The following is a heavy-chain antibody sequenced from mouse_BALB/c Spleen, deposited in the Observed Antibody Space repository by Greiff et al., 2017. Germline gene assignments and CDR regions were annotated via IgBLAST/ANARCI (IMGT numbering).Heavy chain of an antibody. Sequence: VKLQQSGAELVRPGTSVKVSCKASGYAFTNYLIEWVKQRPGQGLEWIGVINPGSGGTNYNEKFKGKATLTADKSSSTAYMQLSSLTSDDSAVYFCARGDGYYWYFDVWGAGTTVTVSS. CDR2: INPGSGGT. J-gene: IGHJ1*01. CDR1: GYAFTNYL. D-gene: IGHD2-3*01. CDR3: ARGDGYYWYFDV. V-gene: IGHV1-54*01.